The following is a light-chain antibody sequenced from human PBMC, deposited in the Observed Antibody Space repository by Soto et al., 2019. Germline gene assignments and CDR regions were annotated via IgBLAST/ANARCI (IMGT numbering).Light chain of an antibody. CDR2: DAS. V-gene: IGKV1-5*01. CDR3: QHYNSYSA. J-gene: IGKJ1*01. CDR1: QSISSW. Sequence: DIQMTQSPSTLSASVGDRVTITCRASQSISSWLAWYQQKPGKAPKLLIYDASSLESGVPSRFSGSGSGTEFTLTISSMKPDFFATYYCQHYNSYSAFGQGTKVDIK.